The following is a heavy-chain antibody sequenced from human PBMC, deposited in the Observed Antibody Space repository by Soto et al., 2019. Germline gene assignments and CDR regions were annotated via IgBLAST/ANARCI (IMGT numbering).Heavy chain of an antibody. CDR1: GYIFSTYT. V-gene: IGHV1-3*01. CDR3: ARVSFETSGYADY. Sequence: QVHLVQSGAEVKKPGASVKVSCKASGYIFSTYTMHWVRQAPGQRLEWMGWINAANGNTKYSQNFQGRVTISRDTSASTAYLELSSLRYEDTAVYYCARVSFETSGYADYWGQGTLVTVSS. D-gene: IGHD3-22*01. CDR2: INAANGNT. J-gene: IGHJ4*02.